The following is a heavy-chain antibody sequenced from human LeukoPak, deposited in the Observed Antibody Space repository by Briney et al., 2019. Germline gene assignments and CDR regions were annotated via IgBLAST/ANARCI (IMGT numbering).Heavy chain of an antibody. V-gene: IGHV4-4*02. CDR2: IYHSGST. J-gene: IGHJ5*02. Sequence: SETLPLTCAVSGGSISSSNWWSWVRQPPGKGLEWIGEIYHSGSTNYNPSLKSRVTISVDKSKNQFSLKLSSVTAADTAVYYCARGGDLWFGELYNWFDPWGQGTLVTVSS. CDR1: GGSISSSNW. CDR3: ARGGDLWFGELYNWFDP. D-gene: IGHD3-10*01.